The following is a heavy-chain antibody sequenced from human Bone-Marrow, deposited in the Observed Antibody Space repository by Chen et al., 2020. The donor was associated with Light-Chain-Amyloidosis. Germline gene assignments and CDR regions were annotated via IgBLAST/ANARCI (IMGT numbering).Heavy chain of an antibody. CDR3: AKDGTSGSYFYYYYGMDV. CDR2: ISYDGSNK. J-gene: IGHJ6*02. V-gene: IGHV3-30*18. CDR1: GFTFSSYG. Sequence: QVQLVESGGGVVQPGRSLRLSCAASGFTFSSYGMHWVRRAPGKGLEWVAVISYDGSNKYYADPVKGRFTISRDNSKNTLYLQMNSLRAEDTAVYYCAKDGTSGSYFYYYYGMDVWGQGTTVTVSS. D-gene: IGHD1-26*01.